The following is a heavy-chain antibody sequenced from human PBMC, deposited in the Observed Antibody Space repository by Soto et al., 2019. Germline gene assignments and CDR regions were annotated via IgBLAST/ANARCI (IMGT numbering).Heavy chain of an antibody. CDR3: ASHSLTMIVVVTNYYYYGMDV. Sequence: SVKVSHKASGGSFSSYAISWVRRAPGQGLEWMGGIIPIFGTANYAQKFQGRVTITADKSTSTAYMELSSLRSEDTAVYYCASHSLTMIVVVTNYYYYGMDVWGQRTTVTVHS. J-gene: IGHJ6*01. CDR1: GGSFSSYA. CDR2: IIPIFGTA. V-gene: IGHV1-69*06. D-gene: IGHD3-22*01.